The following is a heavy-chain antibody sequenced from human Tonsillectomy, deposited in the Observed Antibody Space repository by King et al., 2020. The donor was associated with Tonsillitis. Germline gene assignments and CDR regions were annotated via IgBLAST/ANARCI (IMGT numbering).Heavy chain of an antibody. J-gene: IGHJ5*02. D-gene: IGHD4-17*01. Sequence: VQLVESGGGLVQPGGSLRLSCAASGFTFSSYWMSWVRQAPGKGLEWVANIKQDGSEKYYVDSVKGRFTISRDNAKNSLYLQMNSLRAEDTAVYYCARGATVNTSFGWFDPWGQGTLVTVSS. CDR1: GFTFSSYW. V-gene: IGHV3-7*01. CDR2: IKQDGSEK. CDR3: ARGATVNTSFGWFDP.